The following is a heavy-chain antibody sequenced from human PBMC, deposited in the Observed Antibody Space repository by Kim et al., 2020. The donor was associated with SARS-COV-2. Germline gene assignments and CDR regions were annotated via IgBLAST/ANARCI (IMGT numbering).Heavy chain of an antibody. CDR1: GFTFSSYA. CDR3: ARDQDVGHTAMPRYYFDY. J-gene: IGHJ4*02. CDR2: ISYDGSNK. Sequence: GGSLRLSCAASGFTFSSYAMHWVRQAPGKGLEWVAVISYDGSNKYYADSVKGRFTISRDNSKNTLYLQMNSLRAEDTAVYYCARDQDVGHTAMPRYYFDYWGQGTLVTVSS. V-gene: IGHV3-30*04. D-gene: IGHD5-18*01.